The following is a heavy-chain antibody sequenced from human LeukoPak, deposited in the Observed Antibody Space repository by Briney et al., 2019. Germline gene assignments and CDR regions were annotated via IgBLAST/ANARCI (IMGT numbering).Heavy chain of an antibody. Sequence: PGGSLRLSCAASGFTFSSYSMNWVRQAPGKGLEWVSSISSSSSYIYYADSVKGRFTISRDNSKNTLYLQMNSVRAEDTAVYYCVKNRYDSRGYYFEYWGQGTLVTVSS. CDR2: ISSSSSYI. CDR3: VKNRYDSRGYYFEY. J-gene: IGHJ4*02. D-gene: IGHD3-22*01. V-gene: IGHV3-21*04. CDR1: GFTFSSYS.